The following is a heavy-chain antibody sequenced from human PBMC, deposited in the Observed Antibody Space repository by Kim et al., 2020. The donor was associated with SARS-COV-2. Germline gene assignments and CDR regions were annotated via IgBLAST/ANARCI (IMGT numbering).Heavy chain of an antibody. D-gene: IGHD1-26*01. J-gene: IGHJ6*02. CDR3: ATDWGGSPLWYYGMDV. Sequence: ASVKVSCKVSGYTLTELSMHWVRQAPGKGLEWMGGFDPEDGETIYAQKFQGRVTMTEDTSTDTAYMELSSLRSEDTAVYYCATDWGGSPLWYYGMDVWGQGTTVTVSS. CDR2: FDPEDGET. V-gene: IGHV1-24*01. CDR1: GYTLTELS.